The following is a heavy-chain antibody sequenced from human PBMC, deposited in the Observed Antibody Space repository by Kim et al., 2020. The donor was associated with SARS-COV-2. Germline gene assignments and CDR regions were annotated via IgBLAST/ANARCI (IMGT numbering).Heavy chain of an antibody. J-gene: IGHJ4*02. Sequence: ASVKVSCKASGYTFTSYAMNWVRQAPGQGLEWMGWINTNTGNPTYAQGFTGRFVFSLDTSVSTAYLQISSLKAEDTAVYYCAVDTAMVTSFGEWGYWGQGTLVTVSS. V-gene: IGHV7-4-1*02. CDR1: GYTFTSYA. D-gene: IGHD5-18*01. CDR3: AVDTAMVTSFGEWGY. CDR2: INTNTGNP.